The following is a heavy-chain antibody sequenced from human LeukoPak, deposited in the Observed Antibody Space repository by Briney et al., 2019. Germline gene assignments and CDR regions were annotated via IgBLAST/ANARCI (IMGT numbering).Heavy chain of an antibody. Sequence: ASVKVSCKASGYTFTSYGISWVRQAPGQGLEWMGWISAYNGNTNYAQKLQGRVTMTTDTSTSTAYMELRSLRSDDTTVHYCARDRYSSSWYGPRGWFDPWGQGTLVTVSS. CDR1: GYTFTSYG. CDR3: ARDRYSSSWYGPRGWFDP. J-gene: IGHJ5*02. D-gene: IGHD6-13*01. CDR2: ISAYNGNT. V-gene: IGHV1-18*01.